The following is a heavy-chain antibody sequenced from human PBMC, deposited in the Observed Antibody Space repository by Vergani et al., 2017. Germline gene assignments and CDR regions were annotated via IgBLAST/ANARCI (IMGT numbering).Heavy chain of an antibody. J-gene: IGHJ4*02. CDR1: GYTFTGYY. V-gene: IGHV1-2*02. CDR2: INPNSGGT. CDR3: ARGSELWTTTVTTFANY. Sequence: QVQLVQSGAEVKKPGASVKVSCKASGYTFTGYYMHWVRQAPGQGLEWMGWINPNSGGTNYAQKFQGRVTMTRGTSISTAYMELSRLRSDDTAVYYCARGSELWTTTVTTFANYWGQGTLVTVSS. D-gene: IGHD4-17*01.